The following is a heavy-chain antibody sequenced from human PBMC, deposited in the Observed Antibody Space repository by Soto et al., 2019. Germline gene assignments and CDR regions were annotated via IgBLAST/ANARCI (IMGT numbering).Heavy chain of an antibody. CDR1: GYTFTSYG. V-gene: IGHV1-18*01. CDR3: ASDSAAAAGHDSKCLPDWFDP. D-gene: IGHD6-13*01. Sequence: QVQLVQSGAEVKKPGASVKVSCKASGYTFTSYGISWVRQAPGQGLEWMGWVSAYNGNTNYAQKLQGRVTMTTDTSTSTAYMELRSLRSDDTSVYYCASDSAAAAGHDSKCLPDWFDPWGQGTLVTVSS. J-gene: IGHJ5*02. CDR2: VSAYNGNT.